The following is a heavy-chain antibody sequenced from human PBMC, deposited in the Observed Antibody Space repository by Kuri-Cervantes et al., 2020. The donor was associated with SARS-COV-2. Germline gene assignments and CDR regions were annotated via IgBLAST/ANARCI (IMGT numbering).Heavy chain of an antibody. CDR2: ISGSGGST. CDR1: GFTFSSYA. CDR3: ARDGYGRGAFDI. J-gene: IGHJ3*02. D-gene: IGHD5-12*01. Sequence: GESLKISCAASGFTFSSYAMSWVRQAPGKGLEWVSAISGSGGSTYYADSVKGRFTISRDNSKNTLYLQMNSLRAEDTAVYYCARDGYGRGAFDIWGQGTMVTVSS. V-gene: IGHV3-23*01.